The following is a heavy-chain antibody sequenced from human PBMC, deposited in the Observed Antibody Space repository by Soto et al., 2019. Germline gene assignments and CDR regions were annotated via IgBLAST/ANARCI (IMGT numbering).Heavy chain of an antibody. D-gene: IGHD6-13*01. CDR3: ARESVPAHSSSWRNYMDV. Sequence: GASVKVSCKASGYTFTSYGISWVRQAPGQGLEWMGWISAYNGNTNYAQKLQGRVTMTTDTSTSTAYMELRRLRSDDTAVYYCARESVPAHSSSWRNYMDVWGKGTTVTVSS. CDR1: GYTFTSYG. V-gene: IGHV1-18*01. CDR2: ISAYNGNT. J-gene: IGHJ6*03.